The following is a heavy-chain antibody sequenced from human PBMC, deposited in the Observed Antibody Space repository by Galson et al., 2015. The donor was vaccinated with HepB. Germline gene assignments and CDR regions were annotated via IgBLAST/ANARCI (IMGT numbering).Heavy chain of an antibody. V-gene: IGHV3-7*03. CDR2: IKGDGSEK. J-gene: IGHJ5*01. CDR3: ARGFATDS. Sequence: SLRLSCAASGFTFSTSWMSWVRQAPGSGLEWAANIKGDGSEKYYVDSVKGRFTISRDNAKNSLYLQMNSLRAEDTAVYYCARGFATDSWGQGTLVTVSS. CDR1: GFTFSTSW.